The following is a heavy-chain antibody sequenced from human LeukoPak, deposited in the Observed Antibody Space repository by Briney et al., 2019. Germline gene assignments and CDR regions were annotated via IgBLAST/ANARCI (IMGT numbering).Heavy chain of an antibody. J-gene: IGHJ4*02. Sequence: PGGSLRLSCAASGFTFSSYSMNWVRQAPGKGLEWVSSISSSSSYIYYADSVKGRFTISRDNAKNSLYLQMNSLRTEDTALYYCAKDRYRSLSEGHLDYWGQGTLVTVSS. D-gene: IGHD6-19*01. CDR1: GFTFSSYS. CDR2: ISSSSSYI. V-gene: IGHV3-21*04. CDR3: AKDRYRSLSEGHLDY.